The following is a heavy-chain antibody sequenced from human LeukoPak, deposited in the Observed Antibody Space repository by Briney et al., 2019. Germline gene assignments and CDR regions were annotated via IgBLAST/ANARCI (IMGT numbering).Heavy chain of an antibody. CDR2: ITSSSSYT. CDR3: AKDGNWARFEN. V-gene: IGHV3-21*01. Sequence: GGSLRLSCAASAFTFSTYNMNWVRQAPGKGLEWVSSITSSSSYTFYADSVKGRFTISRDNAKNSLYLQMNSLRAEDTAIYYCAKDGNWARFENWGQGTLVTVSS. D-gene: IGHD7-27*01. CDR1: AFTFSTYN. J-gene: IGHJ4*02.